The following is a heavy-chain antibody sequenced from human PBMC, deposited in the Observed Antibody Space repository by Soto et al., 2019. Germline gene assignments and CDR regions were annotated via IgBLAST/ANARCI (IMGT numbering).Heavy chain of an antibody. D-gene: IGHD3-22*01. Sequence: EVQLLESGGDLVQPGGSLRLSCTASGFTFSDYAMSWVRQAPGKGLVWVSAISGSGGTPYYADSAKGRFGISRDNSNSTLELQMDHLGVEDTALYYCVKGAGYFDTSDYYYGDYWGQGTLITVSS. V-gene: IGHV3-23*01. CDR1: GFTFSDYA. CDR2: ISGSGGTP. CDR3: VKGAGYFDTSDYYYGDY. J-gene: IGHJ4*02.